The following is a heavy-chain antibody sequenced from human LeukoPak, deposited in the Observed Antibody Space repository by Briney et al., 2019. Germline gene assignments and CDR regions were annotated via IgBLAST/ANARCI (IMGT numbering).Heavy chain of an antibody. V-gene: IGHV4-34*01. D-gene: IGHD3-10*01. CDR1: GGSFSGYY. J-gene: IGHJ4*02. CDR3: ARKRGSEMSRRYYFDY. CDR2: INHSGST. Sequence: SETLSPTCAVYGGSFSGYYWSWIRQPPGKGLEWIGEINHSGSTNYNPSLKSRVTISVDTSKNQFSLKLSSVTAADTAVYYCARKRGSEMSRRYYFDYWGQGTLVTVSS.